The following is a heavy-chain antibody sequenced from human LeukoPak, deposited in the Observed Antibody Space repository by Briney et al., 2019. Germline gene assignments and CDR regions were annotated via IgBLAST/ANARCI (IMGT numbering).Heavy chain of an antibody. V-gene: IGHV1-2*02. Sequence: ASVKVSCTASGYTFTGYYMHWVRQAPGQGLEWMGWINPNSGGTNYAQKFQGRVTMTRDTSISTAYMELSRLRSDDTAVYYCARDLPDYQLLYWGWFDPWGQGTLVTVSS. J-gene: IGHJ5*02. CDR2: INPNSGGT. D-gene: IGHD2-2*02. CDR1: GYTFTGYY. CDR3: ARDLPDYQLLYWGWFDP.